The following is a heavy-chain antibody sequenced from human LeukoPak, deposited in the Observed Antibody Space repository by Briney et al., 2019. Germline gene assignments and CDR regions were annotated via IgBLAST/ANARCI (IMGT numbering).Heavy chain of an antibody. J-gene: IGHJ4*02. CDR2: ISSSSSYI. V-gene: IGHV3-21*01. CDR1: GFTFSSYS. D-gene: IGHD2-15*01. Sequence: GGSLRLSCAASGFTFSSYSMNWVRQAPGKGLEWVSSISSSSSYIYYADSVKGRFTISRDNAKNSLYLQMNSLRAEDTAVYHCARDPDRYCSGGSCFDYWGQGTLVTVSS. CDR3: ARDPDRYCSGGSCFDY.